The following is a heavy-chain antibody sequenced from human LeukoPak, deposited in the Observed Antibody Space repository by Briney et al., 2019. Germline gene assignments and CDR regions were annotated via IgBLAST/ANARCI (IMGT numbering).Heavy chain of an antibody. Sequence: PSETLSLTCTVSGGAISSRSYYWGWIRQPPGNGLEWIGTIYYSGSTYYNPSLKSRVTISVDTSKNQFSLKLSSVTAADTAVYYCARVGAYDIRDYFDYWGQGTLVTVSS. J-gene: IGHJ4*02. CDR3: ARVGAYDIRDYFDY. CDR2: IYYSGST. D-gene: IGHD3-9*01. V-gene: IGHV4-39*07. CDR1: GGAISSRSYY.